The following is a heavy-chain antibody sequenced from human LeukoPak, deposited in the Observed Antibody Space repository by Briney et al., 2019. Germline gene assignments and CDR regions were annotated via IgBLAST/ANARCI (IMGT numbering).Heavy chain of an antibody. V-gene: IGHV3-30*18. CDR3: VKDGDDSGWNYFDY. CDR1: GFPFSNHG. Sequence: GRSLRLSCAASGFPFSNHGMHWVRQAPGKGLEWVAVISYDGRNKYYADSVKGRFTISRDNSQNTLSLQMNSLRAEDTAVYYCVKDGDDSGWNYFDYWGQGTLVTVPS. D-gene: IGHD6-19*01. CDR2: ISYDGRNK. J-gene: IGHJ4*02.